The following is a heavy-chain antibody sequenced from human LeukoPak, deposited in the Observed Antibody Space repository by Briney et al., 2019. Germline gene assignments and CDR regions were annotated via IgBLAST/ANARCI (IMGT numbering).Heavy chain of an antibody. CDR1: GYTFTGYY. V-gene: IGHV1-2*02. J-gene: IGHJ4*02. Sequence: ASVKVSCKASGYTFTGYYMHWVRQAPGQGLEWMGWINPNSGGTNYAQKFQGRVTMTRDTSISTAYMELSRLRSDDTAVYYCARAPQDVDTAMVFRSPPDYWGQGTLVTVSS. D-gene: IGHD5-18*01. CDR2: INPNSGGT. CDR3: ARAPQDVDTAMVFRSPPDY.